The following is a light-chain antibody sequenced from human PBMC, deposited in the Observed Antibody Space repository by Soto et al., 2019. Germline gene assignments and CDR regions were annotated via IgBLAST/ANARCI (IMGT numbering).Light chain of an antibody. Sequence: EIVLTQSPVTLSLSPGERATLSCRASQSISSDSLAWYQQKPGQAPRLLIYSASSRATGIPDRFSGSGSGTDFPLTINRLEPEDFAVYYCQQYGASLLTFGGGAKVEIK. CDR1: QSISSDS. J-gene: IGKJ4*01. CDR3: QQYGASLLT. CDR2: SAS. V-gene: IGKV3-20*01.